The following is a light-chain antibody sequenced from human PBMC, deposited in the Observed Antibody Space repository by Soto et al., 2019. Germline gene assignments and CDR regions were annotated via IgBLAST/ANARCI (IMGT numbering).Light chain of an antibody. CDR3: QQYNSFSYT. CDR1: QSISNW. CDR2: KAS. J-gene: IGKJ2*01. Sequence: DMQMTQSPSTLSASVGDRVTITCRASQSISNWLAWYQHKPGKAPKLLIYKASTLESGVPSRFSGSGSGTEFTLTISSLQPDDFATYYCQQYNSFSYTFXQWTKVDIK. V-gene: IGKV1-5*03.